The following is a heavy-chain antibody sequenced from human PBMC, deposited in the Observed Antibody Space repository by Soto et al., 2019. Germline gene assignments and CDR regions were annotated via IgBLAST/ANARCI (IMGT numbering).Heavy chain of an antibody. V-gene: IGHV4-59*01. CDR3: ARDVSGWYFDY. CDR2: IYYSGST. J-gene: IGHJ4*02. D-gene: IGHD6-19*01. CDR1: GCSISSYY. Sequence: SETLSLTCTVSGCSISSYYWSWIRQPPGKGLEWIGYIYYSGSTNYNPSLKSRVTISVDTSKNQFSLKLSSVTAADTAVYYCARDVSGWYFDYWGQGTLVTVSS.